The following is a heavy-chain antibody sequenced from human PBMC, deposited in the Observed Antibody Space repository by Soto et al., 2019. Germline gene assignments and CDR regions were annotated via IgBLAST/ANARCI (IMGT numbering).Heavy chain of an antibody. CDR1: GGSISSYY. D-gene: IGHD6-6*01. CDR2: IYYSGST. Sequence: QVQLQESGPGLVKPSETLSLTCTVSGGSISSYYWSWIRQPPGKGLEWIGYIYYSGSTNYNPSLKSRVTISVDTSKNQFSLKLSSVTAPDTAVYYCARGDGDEQLVYYYYGMDVWGQGTTVTVSS. J-gene: IGHJ6*02. V-gene: IGHV4-59*01. CDR3: ARGDGDEQLVYYYYGMDV.